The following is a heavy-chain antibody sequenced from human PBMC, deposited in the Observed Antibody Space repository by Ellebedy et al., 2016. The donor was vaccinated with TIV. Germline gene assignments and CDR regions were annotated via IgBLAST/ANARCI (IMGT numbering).Heavy chain of an antibody. Sequence: GESLKISCAASGFTFSSYAMSWVRQAPGKGLEWVSAISGDTGTTYYADSVKGRFTIFRDNSRNTLYLQMNSLRVEDTALYYCVKGASSGSWVTMEYWGQGALVTVSS. CDR2: ISGDTGTT. CDR1: GFTFSSYA. CDR3: VKGASSGSWVTMEY. J-gene: IGHJ4*02. D-gene: IGHD6-13*01. V-gene: IGHV3-23*01.